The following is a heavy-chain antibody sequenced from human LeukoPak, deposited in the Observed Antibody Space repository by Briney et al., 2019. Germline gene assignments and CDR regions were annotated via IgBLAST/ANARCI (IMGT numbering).Heavy chain of an antibody. V-gene: IGHV3-30*03. J-gene: IGHJ4*02. CDR1: GFIFSSYA. CDR3: AGGLWFGELLGY. CDR2: ISYDGDNK. D-gene: IGHD3-10*01. Sequence: GGSLRLSCAASGFIFSSYAMHWVRQAPGKGLEWVAVISYDGDNKYYADSVKGRFTISRDNSKNSLYLQMNSLRTEDTALYYCAGGLWFGELLGYWGQGTLVTVSS.